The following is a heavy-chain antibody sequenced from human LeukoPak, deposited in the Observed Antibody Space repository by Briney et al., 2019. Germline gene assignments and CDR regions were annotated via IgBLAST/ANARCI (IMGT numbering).Heavy chain of an antibody. V-gene: IGHV2-70*11. CDR1: GFSLSTSGMC. J-gene: IGHJ3*02. Sequence: SGPALVKPTQTLTLTCTFSGFSLSTSGMCVSWIRQPPGKALEWLARIDWDDDKYYSTSLKTRLTISKDTSKNQVVLTMTNMDPVDTATYYCARMPIAAAGTYAFDIWGQGTMVTVSS. D-gene: IGHD6-13*01. CDR2: IDWDDDK. CDR3: ARMPIAAAGTYAFDI.